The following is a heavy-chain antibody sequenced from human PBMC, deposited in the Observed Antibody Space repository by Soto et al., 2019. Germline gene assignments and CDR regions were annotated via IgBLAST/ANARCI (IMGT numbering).Heavy chain of an antibody. CDR2: ISAYNGNT. D-gene: IGHD3-10*01. V-gene: IGHV1-18*01. J-gene: IGHJ5*02. CDR3: ARHHGSGSYYNEGWFDP. Sequence: QVQLVQSGAEVKKPGASVKVSCKASGYTFTSYGISWVRQAPGRGLEWMGWISAYNGNTNYAQKLQGRVTMTTDTSTSTAYMELRSLRSDDTAVYYCARHHGSGSYYNEGWFDPWGQGTLVTVSS. CDR1: GYTFTSYG.